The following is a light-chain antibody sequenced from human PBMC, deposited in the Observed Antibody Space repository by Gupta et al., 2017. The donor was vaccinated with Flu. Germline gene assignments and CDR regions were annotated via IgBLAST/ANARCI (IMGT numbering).Light chain of an antibody. CDR1: QSVRSN. Sequence: TVMTQSPPTLSVSPGERATLSCRASQSVRSNLAWYQQKPGQAPRLLIYGASTRATGIPARLSGSGSGTEFTLTISSLQSEDFAVYYCKQYNDWPPLTFGGGTKVEIK. V-gene: IGKV3-15*01. CDR2: GAS. J-gene: IGKJ4*01. CDR3: KQYNDWPPLT.